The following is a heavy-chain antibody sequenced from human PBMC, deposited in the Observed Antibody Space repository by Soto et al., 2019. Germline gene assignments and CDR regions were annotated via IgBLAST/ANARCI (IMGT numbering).Heavy chain of an antibody. CDR3: AEGDSGWYFDY. CDR2: IGSTGGRT. CDR1: GFTFSSFA. J-gene: IGHJ4*02. V-gene: IGHV3-23*01. Sequence: EVQLLESGGGLIQPGGSLRLSCAASGFTFSSFAMSWVRQAPGKGLEWVSAIGSTGGRTYYADSVKGRFTISTDNSKNTLYLKMNSLGVEDTGVYYCAEGDSGWYFDYWGQGTLVPVSS. D-gene: IGHD6-19*01.